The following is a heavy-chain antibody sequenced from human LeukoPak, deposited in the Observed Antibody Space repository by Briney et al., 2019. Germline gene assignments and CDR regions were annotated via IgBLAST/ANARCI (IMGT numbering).Heavy chain of an antibody. D-gene: IGHD2-15*01. V-gene: IGHV3-33*01. CDR3: ARDLYHCSGGSCSGYYMDV. CDR1: GFTFSSYG. J-gene: IGHJ6*03. CDR2: IWYDGSNK. Sequence: PGGSLRLSCAASGFTFSSYGMHWARQAPGKGLEWVAVIWYDGSNKYYADSVKGRFTISRDNSKNTLYLQMNSLRAEDTAVYYCARDLYHCSGGSCSGYYMDVWGKGTTVTVSS.